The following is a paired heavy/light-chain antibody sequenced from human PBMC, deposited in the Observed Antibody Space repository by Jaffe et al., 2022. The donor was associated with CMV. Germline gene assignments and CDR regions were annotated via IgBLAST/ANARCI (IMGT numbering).Heavy chain of an antibody. CDR2: IKSKADGETT. Sequence: EVQVVESGGGLVKPGGSLRLSCAASGFTFSNAWMNWVRQAPGKGLEWVGHIKSKADGETTDYAAPVKGRFTISRDDSKNMLYLQMDSLKTEDTAVYYCATDDSGYGWGYWGQGALVTVSS. D-gene: IGHD5-12*01. CDR3: ATDDSGYGWGY. CDR1: GFTFSNAW. J-gene: IGHJ4*02. V-gene: IGHV3-15*07.
Light chain of an antibody. CDR1: QSLLHSSGYNF. V-gene: IGKV2-28*01. CDR3: MQVLQTPIT. J-gene: IGKJ5*01. Sequence: DIVMTQSPLSLPVTPGEPASISCRSSQSLLHSSGYNFLNWYLQKPGKSPHLLIYLGSDRASGVPDRFSGSGSGTDFTLTVSRVEAEDVGVYYCMQVLQTPITFGQGTRLEIK. CDR2: LGS.